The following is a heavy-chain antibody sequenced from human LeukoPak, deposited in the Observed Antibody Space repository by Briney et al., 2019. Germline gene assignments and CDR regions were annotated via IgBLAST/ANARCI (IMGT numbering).Heavy chain of an antibody. V-gene: IGHV4-30-2*06. Sequence: SETLSLTCSVSGGSINSGGYYWSWIRQSPGKGLECIGYIYHTGSTYYNPSLKSRVTISLDRSKNQFSLKVSSVTAADTAVYYCARVRGSSGWYDNWGQGTLVTVSS. D-gene: IGHD6-19*01. CDR1: GGSINSGGYY. J-gene: IGHJ4*02. CDR3: ARVRGSSGWYDN. CDR2: IYHTGST.